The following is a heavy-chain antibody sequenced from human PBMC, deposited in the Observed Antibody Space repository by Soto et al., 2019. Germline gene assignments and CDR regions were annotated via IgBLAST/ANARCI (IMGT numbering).Heavy chain of an antibody. CDR3: AKQADCSGGSCYPVAPWVVGAPNFDY. D-gene: IGHD2-15*01. V-gene: IGHV3-23*01. CDR1: GFTFSSYA. J-gene: IGHJ4*02. Sequence: GGSLRLSCAASGFTFSSYAMSWVRQAPGKGLEWVSAISGSGGSTYYADSVKGRFTISRDNSKNTLYLQMNSLRAEDTAVYYCAKQADCSGGSCYPVAPWVVGAPNFDYWGQGTLVTVSS. CDR2: ISGSGGST.